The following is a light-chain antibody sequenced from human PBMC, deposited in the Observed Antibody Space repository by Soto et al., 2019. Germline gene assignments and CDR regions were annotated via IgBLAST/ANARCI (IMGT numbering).Light chain of an antibody. Sequence: DIQMTQSPSTLSASVGDRVTITCRATQSISSWLDWYQQRPGKAPNLLIYEASTLAGGVPSRFSGSGSGTEFNLTIHSLQHDDFATYYSQHYRPDSRRCGQATKVEIK. CDR1: QSISSW. J-gene: IGKJ1*01. V-gene: IGKV1-5*03. CDR3: QHYRPDSRR. CDR2: EAS.